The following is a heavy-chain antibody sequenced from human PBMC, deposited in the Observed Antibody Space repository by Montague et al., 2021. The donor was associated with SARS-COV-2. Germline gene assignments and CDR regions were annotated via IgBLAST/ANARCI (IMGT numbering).Heavy chain of an antibody. V-gene: IGHV4-39*07. J-gene: IGHJ6*02. D-gene: IGHD6-13*01. CDR2: IYYSGGT. CDR3: ARVGRQQLVRLSGMDV. CDR1: GGSISSSSYY. Sequence: SETLSLTCTVSGGSISSSSYYWGWIRQPPGKGLGWIGSIYYSGGTYYNPSLKSRVTISVDTSKNQFSLKLSSVTAADTAVYYCARVGRQQLVRLSGMDVWGQGTTVTVSS.